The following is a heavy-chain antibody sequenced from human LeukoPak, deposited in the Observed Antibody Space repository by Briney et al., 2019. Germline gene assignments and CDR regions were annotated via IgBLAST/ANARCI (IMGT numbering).Heavy chain of an antibody. J-gene: IGHJ4*02. Sequence: PGGFLRLSCAASGFTFSSFSMNWVRQTPGKGLEWVSSISGSSSYMSYADSVKGRFTISRDNAKNSLYLQMNSLRAEDTAVYYCARFLRATLGKYWGQGILVTVSS. CDR1: GFTFSSFS. V-gene: IGHV3-21*06. CDR3: ARFLRATLGKY. D-gene: IGHD1-26*01. CDR2: ISGSSSYM.